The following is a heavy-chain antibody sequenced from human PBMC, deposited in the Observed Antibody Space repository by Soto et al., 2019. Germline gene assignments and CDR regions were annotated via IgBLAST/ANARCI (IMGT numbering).Heavy chain of an antibody. CDR2: INHSGST. V-gene: IGHV4-34*01. J-gene: IGHJ6*03. CDR3: ARGREQLVPPYYYYYYMDV. Sequence: SETLSLTCAVYGGSFSGYYWGWIRQQPGKGLEWIGEINHSGSTNYNPSLKSRVTISVDTSKNQFSLKLSSVTAADTAVYYCARGREQLVPPYYYYYYMDVWGKGTTLTVSS. CDR1: GGSFSGYY. D-gene: IGHD6-6*01.